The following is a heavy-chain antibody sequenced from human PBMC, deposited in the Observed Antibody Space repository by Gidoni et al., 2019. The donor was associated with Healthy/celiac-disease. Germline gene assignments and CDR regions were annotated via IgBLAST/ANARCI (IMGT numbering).Heavy chain of an antibody. V-gene: IGHV3-23*01. Sequence: EVQLLESGGGLVQPGGSLRLPCAASGFTFSSYAMSWVRQAPGKGLEWVAAISGSGGSTSYADSVKGRFTISRDKSKNTLYLQMNSLRAEDTAVYYCSGGWELPRIDYWGQGTLVTVSS. D-gene: IGHD1-26*01. CDR2: ISGSGGST. CDR1: GFTFSSYA. J-gene: IGHJ4*02. CDR3: SGGWELPRIDY.